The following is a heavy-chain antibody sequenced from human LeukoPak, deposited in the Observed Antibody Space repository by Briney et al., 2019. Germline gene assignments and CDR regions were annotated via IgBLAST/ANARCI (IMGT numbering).Heavy chain of an antibody. CDR2: INNSGGST. CDR3: AKDHRTGTFDY. V-gene: IGHV3-23*01. J-gene: IGHJ4*02. D-gene: IGHD3-10*01. CDR1: GFTLSSYA. Sequence: GGSLRLSCTASGFTLSSYAMSWVRQAPGKGLEWVSAINNSGGSTYYADSVKGRFTISRDNSKNTLYLQMNSLRAEDTAVYYCAKDHRTGTFDYWGQGTLVTVSS.